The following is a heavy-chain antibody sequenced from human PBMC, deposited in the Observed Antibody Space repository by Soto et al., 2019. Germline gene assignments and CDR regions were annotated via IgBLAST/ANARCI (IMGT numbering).Heavy chain of an antibody. V-gene: IGHV4-34*01. CDR3: ARGLVRTSYGPRFDY. CDR1: GGSFSGYY. J-gene: IGHJ4*02. CDR2: INHSGST. Sequence: SESLSLTCAVYGGSFSGYYWSWIRQLPGKGLEWIGEINHSGSTNYNPSLKSRVTISVDTSKNQFSLKLSSVTAADTAVYYCARGLVRTSYGPRFDYWGQGTLVTVSS. D-gene: IGHD5-18*01.